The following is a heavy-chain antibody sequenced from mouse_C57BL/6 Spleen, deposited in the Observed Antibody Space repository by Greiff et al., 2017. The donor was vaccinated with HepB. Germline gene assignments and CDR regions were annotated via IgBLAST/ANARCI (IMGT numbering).Heavy chain of an antibody. D-gene: IGHD1-1*01. Sequence: VMLVESGPGLVAPSQSLSITCTVSGFSLTSYAISWVRQPPGKGLEWLGVIWTGGGTNYNSALKSRLSISKDNSKSQVFLKMNSLQTDDTARYYCARNYYGSSRDWYFDVWGTGTTVTVSS. CDR1: GFSLTSYA. J-gene: IGHJ1*03. CDR3: ARNYYGSSRDWYFDV. CDR2: IWTGGGT. V-gene: IGHV2-9-1*01.